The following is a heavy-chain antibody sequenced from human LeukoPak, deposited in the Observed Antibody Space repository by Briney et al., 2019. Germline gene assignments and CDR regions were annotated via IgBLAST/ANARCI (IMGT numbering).Heavy chain of an antibody. V-gene: IGHV1-8*01. Sequence: ASVKVSCKASGYPFTSYDINWVRQAPGQGLEWMGWMNPNSGNTGYSQKFQGRVTMTRNTSISTAYMALSSLRSEDTAVYYCAIYPGVYQHLWSDAFDIWGQGTMVTVSS. CDR2: MNPNSGNT. CDR1: GYPFTSYD. CDR3: AIYPGVYQHLWSDAFDI. D-gene: IGHD2-2*01. J-gene: IGHJ3*02.